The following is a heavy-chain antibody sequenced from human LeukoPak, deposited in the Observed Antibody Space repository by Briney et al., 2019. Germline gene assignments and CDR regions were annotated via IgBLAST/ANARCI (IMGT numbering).Heavy chain of an antibody. D-gene: IGHD3-10*01. V-gene: IGHV3-21*01. CDR1: GFTFSNYI. Sequence: PGGSLRLSCSASGFTFSNYIPNWVRQAPGEGLEWVSSSSTSSTYMYYADSVKGRFTISRDNAKSSLYLQMDSLRAEDTAVYYCARAMSFYYGSAFDYWGQGTLVTVSS. J-gene: IGHJ4*02. CDR3: ARAMSFYYGSAFDY. CDR2: SSTSSTYM.